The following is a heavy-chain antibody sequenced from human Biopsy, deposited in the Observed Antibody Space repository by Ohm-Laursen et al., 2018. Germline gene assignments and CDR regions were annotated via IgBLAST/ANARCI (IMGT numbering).Heavy chain of an antibody. Sequence: SLRLSCSAFGFTFSNYGMHWVRQAPGKGLEWLAVIWYDGSNKYYGDSVQGRFTISRDNSKNTVYLQMNSLRAEDTAIYYCARDSTINTVTTADYWGQGTLVIVSS. CDR3: ARDSTINTVTTADY. V-gene: IGHV3-33*01. J-gene: IGHJ4*02. CDR1: GFTFSNYG. D-gene: IGHD4-11*01. CDR2: IWYDGSNK.